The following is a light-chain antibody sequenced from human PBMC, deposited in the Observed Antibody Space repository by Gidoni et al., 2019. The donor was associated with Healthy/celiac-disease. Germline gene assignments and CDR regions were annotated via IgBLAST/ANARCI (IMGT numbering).Light chain of an antibody. CDR3: QKYGRSTLT. Sequence: DIVLTQSPGTLSLSPGERATLSCRASQSVSSSYLAWYQQKTGPAPRLLIYGASSSATGIPDRSSGSGSGTDYTLTISRLEPEDYAVYYCQKYGRSTLTFGGGTKVEIK. CDR2: GAS. J-gene: IGKJ4*01. CDR1: QSVSSSY. V-gene: IGKV3-20*01.